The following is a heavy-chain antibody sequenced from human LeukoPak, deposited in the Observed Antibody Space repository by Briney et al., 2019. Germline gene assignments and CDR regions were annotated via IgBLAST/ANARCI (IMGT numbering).Heavy chain of an antibody. CDR3: ATLPKKIVVVIP. V-gene: IGHV4-34*01. J-gene: IGHJ5*02. D-gene: IGHD3-22*01. CDR2: INHSGST. CDR1: GGSFSGYY. Sequence: SETLSLTCAVYGGSFSGYYWSWIRQPPGKGLDWIGEINHSGSTNYNPSLKSRVTISVDTSKNQFSLKLSSVTAADTAVYYCATLPKKIVVVIPWGQGTLVTVSS.